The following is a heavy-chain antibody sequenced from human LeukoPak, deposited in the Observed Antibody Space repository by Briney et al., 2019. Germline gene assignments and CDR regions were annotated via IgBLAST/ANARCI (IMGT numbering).Heavy chain of an antibody. D-gene: IGHD3-22*01. V-gene: IGHV3-74*01. CDR2: INSDGSST. Sequence: PGGSLRLSCAASGFTFCSYWMHWVRQAPGKGLVWVSRINSDGSSTSYADSVKGRSTISRDNAKNTLYLQMNSLRAEDTAVYYCAIHSNYYDSSGYYYRVYWGQGTLVTVSS. CDR1: GFTFCSYW. J-gene: IGHJ4*02. CDR3: AIHSNYYDSSGYYYRVY.